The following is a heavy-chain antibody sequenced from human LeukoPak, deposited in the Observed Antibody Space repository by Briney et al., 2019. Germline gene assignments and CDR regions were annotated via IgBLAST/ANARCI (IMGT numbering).Heavy chain of an antibody. V-gene: IGHV3-9*01. Sequence: GGSLRLSCAASGFTFDDYAMHWVRQAPGKGLEWVSGISWNSGSIGYADSVKGRFIISRDNAKNSLYLQMNSLRAEDTALYYCAKDTRGTIFGVVFYGMDVWGQGTTVTVSS. CDR3: AKDTRGTIFGVVFYGMDV. CDR1: GFTFDDYA. CDR2: ISWNSGSI. D-gene: IGHD3-3*01. J-gene: IGHJ6*02.